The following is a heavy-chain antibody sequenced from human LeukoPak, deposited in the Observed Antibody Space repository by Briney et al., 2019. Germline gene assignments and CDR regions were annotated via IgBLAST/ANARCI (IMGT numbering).Heavy chain of an antibody. V-gene: IGHV4-39*07. CDR3: ARRRDLYSGSYYPFDY. Sequence: PSKTLSLTCTVSGGSISSSSYYWGWIRQPPGKGLEWIGSIYYSGSTYYNPSLKSRVTISVDTSKNQFSLKLSSVTAADTAVYYCARRRDLYSGSYYPFDYWGQGTLVTVSS. CDR1: GGSISSSSYY. D-gene: IGHD1-26*01. CDR2: IYYSGST. J-gene: IGHJ4*02.